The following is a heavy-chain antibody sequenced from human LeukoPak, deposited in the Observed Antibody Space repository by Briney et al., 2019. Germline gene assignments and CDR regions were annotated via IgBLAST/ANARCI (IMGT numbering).Heavy chain of an antibody. Sequence: PGGSLRLSCAASGFTFSNYDMHWVRQATGKGLEWVSAIGTAGDTYYPGSVKGRFTISRENAKNSLYLQMNSLRAEDTAVYYCARGGVTYYYGSGSYPSLIDYWGQGTLVTVSS. V-gene: IGHV3-13*01. J-gene: IGHJ4*02. CDR2: IGTAGDT. CDR1: GFTFSNYD. CDR3: ARGGVTYYYGSGSYPSLIDY. D-gene: IGHD3-10*01.